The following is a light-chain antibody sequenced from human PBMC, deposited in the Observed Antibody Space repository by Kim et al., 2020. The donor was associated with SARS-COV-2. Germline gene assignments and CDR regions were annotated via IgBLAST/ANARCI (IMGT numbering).Light chain of an antibody. V-gene: IGLV3-19*01. Sequence: LGQTVRIKCQGDSLRSYYASWYQQKPGQAPVLVIYGKNNRPSGIPDRFSGSSSGNTASLTITGAQAEDEADYYCNSRDSSGNHPVVFGGGTQLTVL. CDR3: NSRDSSGNHPVV. CDR2: GKN. CDR1: SLRSYY. J-gene: IGLJ2*01.